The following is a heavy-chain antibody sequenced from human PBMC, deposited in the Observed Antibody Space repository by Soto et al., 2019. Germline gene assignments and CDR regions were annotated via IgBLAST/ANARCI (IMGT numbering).Heavy chain of an antibody. CDR3: AIAVTTVTTYDY. J-gene: IGHJ4*02. D-gene: IGHD4-17*01. CDR1: GGSISSGSYC. V-gene: IGHV4-31*03. CDR2: IYYSGST. Sequence: QVQLQESGPGLVKPSQTLSLTCTVSGGSISSGSYCWSWIRQHPGKGLEWIGYIYYSGSTYYTPSLKSRVTISVDTSKNQFSLKLSSVTAADTAVYYCAIAVTTVTTYDYWGQGTLVTVSS.